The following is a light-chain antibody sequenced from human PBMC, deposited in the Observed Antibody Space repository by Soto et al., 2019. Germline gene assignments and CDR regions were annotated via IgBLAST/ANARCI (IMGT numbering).Light chain of an antibody. CDR2: DGS. Sequence: EIVLTQSPATLSVSPGERVTLSCRASQNLHSFLNWYQQRPGQAPRPLIYDGSKRAAGVPDRISGDGSGTDYTLTISSLEPEDFAVYYCQQRSNWLITFGQGTRLENK. CDR3: QQRSNWLIT. V-gene: IGKV3-11*01. CDR1: QNLHSF. J-gene: IGKJ5*01.